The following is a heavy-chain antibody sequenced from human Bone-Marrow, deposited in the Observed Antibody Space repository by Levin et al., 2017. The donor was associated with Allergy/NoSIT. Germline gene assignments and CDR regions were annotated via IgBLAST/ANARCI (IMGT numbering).Heavy chain of an antibody. CDR3: ATVVTTVTTSPYYYGMDV. CDR2: FDPEDGET. CDR1: GYTLTELS. Sequence: ASVKVSCKVSGYTLTELSMHWVRQAPGKGLEWMGGFDPEDGETIYAQKFQGRVTMTEDTSTDTAYMELSSLRSEDTAVYYCATVVTTVTTSPYYYGMDVWGQGTTVTVSS. D-gene: IGHD4-17*01. J-gene: IGHJ6*02. V-gene: IGHV1-24*01.